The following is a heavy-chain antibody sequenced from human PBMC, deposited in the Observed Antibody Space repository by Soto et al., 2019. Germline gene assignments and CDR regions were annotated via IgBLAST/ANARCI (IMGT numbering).Heavy chain of an antibody. CDR2: ISYDGSNK. J-gene: IGHJ5*02. CDR3: AKESMGYYDSSGYLGSWFDP. V-gene: IGHV3-30*18. Sequence: GGSLRLSCAASGFTFSSYGMHWVRQAPGKGLEWVAVISYDGSNKYYADSVKGRFTISRDNSKNTLYLQMNSLRAEDTAVYYCAKESMGYYDSSGYLGSWFDPWGQGTLVTVSS. CDR1: GFTFSSYG. D-gene: IGHD3-22*01.